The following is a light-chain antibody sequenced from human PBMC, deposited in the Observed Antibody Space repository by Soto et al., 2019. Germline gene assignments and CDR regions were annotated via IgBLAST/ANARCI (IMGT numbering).Light chain of an antibody. V-gene: IGKV4-1*01. Sequence: DIVMTQSPDSLAVSLGERATINCKSSQIVLYSSHNKNYLAWYQQKPGQPPKLLIYWASTRESGVPDRFSGSGSGTDFTLTISSLQAEDVAVYYCQQYYSTPWTFGQGTKVDI. J-gene: IGKJ1*01. CDR3: QQYYSTPWT. CDR2: WAS. CDR1: QIVLYSSHNKNY.